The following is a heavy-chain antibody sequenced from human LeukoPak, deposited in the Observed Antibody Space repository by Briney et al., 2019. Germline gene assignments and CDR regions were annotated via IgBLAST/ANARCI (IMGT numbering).Heavy chain of an antibody. Sequence: ASVKVSCKASGYTFTGYYMHWVRQAPGQGLEWMGWINPNSGGANYAQKFQGRVTMTRDTSISTAYMELSRLRSEDTAVYYCARGSGYYYDSSGSQFDYWGQGTLVTVSS. D-gene: IGHD3-22*01. CDR1: GYTFTGYY. J-gene: IGHJ4*02. V-gene: IGHV1-2*02. CDR2: INPNSGGA. CDR3: ARGSGYYYDSSGSQFDY.